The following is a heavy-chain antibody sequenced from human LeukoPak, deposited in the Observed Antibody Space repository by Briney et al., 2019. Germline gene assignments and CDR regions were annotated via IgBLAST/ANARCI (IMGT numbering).Heavy chain of an antibody. CDR1: GGSISNNNYY. Sequence: SETLPLTCTVSGGSISNNNYYWGWIRQPPGKGLEWIGSVYYGGSTYYNPSLQSRVTISVDTSKNQFSLKLSSVTAADTAVYYCARPGGYCGGDCYSNPDVWGQGTTVTVSS. CDR3: ARPGGYCGGDCYSNPDV. J-gene: IGHJ6*02. V-gene: IGHV4-39*01. D-gene: IGHD2-21*02. CDR2: VYYGGST.